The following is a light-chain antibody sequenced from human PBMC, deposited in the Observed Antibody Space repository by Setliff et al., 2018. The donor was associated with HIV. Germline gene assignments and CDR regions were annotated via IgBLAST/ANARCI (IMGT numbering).Light chain of an antibody. CDR2: EVR. V-gene: IGLV2-14*01. CDR1: SGDVGGYSY. CDR3: SSYAITNTLP. J-gene: IGLJ1*01. Sequence: QSVLAQPASVSGSPGQSITISCTGTSGDVGGYSYVSWYQQHPGKAPKLIIYEVRNRPSGVSNRFSGSKSGNTASLTISGLQAEDEADYYCSSYAITNTLPFGTGTKGTVL.